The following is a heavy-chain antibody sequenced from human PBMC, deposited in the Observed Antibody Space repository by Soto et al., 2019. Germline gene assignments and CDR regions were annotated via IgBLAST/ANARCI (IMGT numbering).Heavy chain of an antibody. J-gene: IGHJ4*02. CDR3: ARTNYYDSSSSMYYFDY. CDR1: GDSISSYY. D-gene: IGHD3-22*01. CDR2: IYYSGST. V-gene: IGHV4-59*01. Sequence: QVQLQESGPGLVKPSETLSLTCTVSGDSISSYYWSWIRQPPGKGLEWIGFIYYSGSTNYNPSLKSRVTIPVDTSQNQFSLKLSSVTAADTALYHCARTNYYDSSSSMYYFDYWGQGTLVTVSS.